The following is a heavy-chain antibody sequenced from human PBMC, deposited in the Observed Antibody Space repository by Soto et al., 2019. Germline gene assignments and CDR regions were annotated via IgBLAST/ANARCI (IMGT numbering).Heavy chain of an antibody. J-gene: IGHJ4*02. D-gene: IGHD1-26*01. Sequence: ESTNYNPSLKSRVTISRDTAKNQFSLKLSSVTAADTAVYYCARGSGSYYAYWGQGTLVTVSS. V-gene: IGHV4-59*09. CDR2: EST. CDR3: ARGSGSYYAY.